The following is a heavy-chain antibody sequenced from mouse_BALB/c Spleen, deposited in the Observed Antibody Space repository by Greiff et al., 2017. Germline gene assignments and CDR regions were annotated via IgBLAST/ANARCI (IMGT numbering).Heavy chain of an antibody. J-gene: IGHJ1*01. CDR1: GFTFSSYY. CDR3: ARLITTVVVTRYFDV. V-gene: IGHV5-6-2*01. CDR2: INSNGGST. Sequence: EVQRVESGGGLVKLGGSLKLSCAASGFTFSSYYMSWVRQTPEKRLELVAAINSNGGSTYYPDTVKGRFTISRDNAENTLYLQMSSLKSEDTALYYCARLITTVVVTRYFDVWGAGTTVTVSS. D-gene: IGHD1-1*01.